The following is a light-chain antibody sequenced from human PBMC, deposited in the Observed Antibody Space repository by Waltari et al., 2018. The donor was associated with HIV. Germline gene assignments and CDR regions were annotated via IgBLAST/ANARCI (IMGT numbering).Light chain of an antibody. CDR3: QSYDTSRSVNYV. Sequence: SVLLQPLSVSGALVQRVTISCTGRRPTIGTGHDVPCEQQLPGTAPTLLIYSNIMRPAGVPDRFSASKSGTSASLAITGLRPEDEADYYGQSYDTSRSVNYVFGTGTKVTVL. CDR1: RPTIGTGHD. V-gene: IGLV1-40*01. CDR2: SNI. J-gene: IGLJ1*01.